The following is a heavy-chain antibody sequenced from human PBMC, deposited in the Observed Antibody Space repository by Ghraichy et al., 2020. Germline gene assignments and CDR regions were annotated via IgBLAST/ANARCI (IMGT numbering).Heavy chain of an antibody. V-gene: IGHV1-2*02. CDR2: INPNSAGT. CDR3: ARGNDYSNDEGGGWYYYYYGMDV. D-gene: IGHD4-11*01. J-gene: IGHJ6*02. Sequence: ASVKVSCKASGYTFADYYMHWVRQAPGQGLEWMGWINPNSAGTNYAQKFQGRVTMTRDTSINTAYMELSRLRSDDTAVYYCARGNDYSNDEGGGWYYYYYGMDVWGQGTTVTVSS. CDR1: GYTFADYY.